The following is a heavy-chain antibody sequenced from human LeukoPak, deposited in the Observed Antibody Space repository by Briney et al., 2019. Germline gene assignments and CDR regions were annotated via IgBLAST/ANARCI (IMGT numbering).Heavy chain of an antibody. CDR1: GGTFISYA. J-gene: IGHJ4*02. D-gene: IGHD5-12*01. V-gene: IGHV1-69*13. CDR2: IIPIFGTA. CDR3: ASRGGYDHYYFDY. Sequence: ASVKVSCKASGGTFISYAISWVRQAPGQGLEWMGGIIPIFGTANYAQKFQGRVTITADESTSTAYMELSSLRSEDTAVYYCASRGGYDHYYFDYWGQGTLVTVSS.